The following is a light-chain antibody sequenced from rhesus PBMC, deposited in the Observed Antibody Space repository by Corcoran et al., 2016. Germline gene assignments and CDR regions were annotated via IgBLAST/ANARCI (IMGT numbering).Light chain of an antibody. J-gene: IGKJ1*01. Sequence: DIQMTQSPSSLSASVGDTVTISCRASQGINNYLAWYQQKPGKAPKPQLYYASSLESGVPSRFSGSGSGTDFTLTISSLQAEDFATYYCQQHNSYPRTFGQGTKVEIK. CDR2: YAS. CDR1: QGINNY. CDR3: QQHNSYPRT. V-gene: IGKV1S16*01.